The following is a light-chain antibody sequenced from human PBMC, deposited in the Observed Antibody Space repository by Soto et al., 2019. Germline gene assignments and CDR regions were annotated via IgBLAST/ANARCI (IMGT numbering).Light chain of an antibody. CDR2: GAS. V-gene: IGKV3-20*01. CDR3: QQYGSSSALT. Sequence: EIVLTQSPGTLSLSPGERATLSCRASQSVSSSYLGWYQQHPGQAPRLLIYGASSRATGIPDRFSGSGSGTDFTLTISRLEPEDFAVYYCQQYGSSSALTFGGGTKVDIK. CDR1: QSVSSSY. J-gene: IGKJ4*01.